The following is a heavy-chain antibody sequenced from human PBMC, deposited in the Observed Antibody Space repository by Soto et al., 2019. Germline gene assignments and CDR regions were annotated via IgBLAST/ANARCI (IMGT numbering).Heavy chain of an antibody. J-gene: IGHJ5*02. Sequence: ASVKVSCKASGYTFTGYYMHWVRQAPGQGLEWMGWINPNSGGTNYAQKFQGRVTMTRDTSISTAYMELSRLRSDDTALYYCARDRGGVVESGDPCGQRTLVTVSS. CDR3: ARDRGGVVESGDP. CDR1: GYTFTGYY. D-gene: IGHD2-2*01. V-gene: IGHV1-2*02. CDR2: INPNSGGT.